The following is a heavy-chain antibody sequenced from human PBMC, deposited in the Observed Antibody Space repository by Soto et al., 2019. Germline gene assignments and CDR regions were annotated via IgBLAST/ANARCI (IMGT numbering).Heavy chain of an antibody. CDR2: LYYIGST. CDR3: ARQPIGTSGRYYFDY. V-gene: IGHV4-39*01. D-gene: IGHD6-19*01. Sequence: SETLSLTCTVSGGSVSSSNFYWGWIRQPPGKGPEWIGSLYYIGSTSYNPSLKSRVSMSVDTSRNQFSLKLNSVTAADTSVYYCARQPIGTSGRYYFDYWGQGALVTVSS. CDR1: GGSVSSSNFY. J-gene: IGHJ4*02.